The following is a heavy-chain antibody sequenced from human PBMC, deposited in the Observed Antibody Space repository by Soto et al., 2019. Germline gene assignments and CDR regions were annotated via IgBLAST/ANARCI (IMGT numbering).Heavy chain of an antibody. D-gene: IGHD3-10*01. CDR2: INPNSGGT. Sequence: TSVKVSCKASGYTFTGYYMHWVRQAPGQGLEWMGWINPNSGGTNYAQKFQGRVTMTRDTSISTAYMELSRLRSDDTAVYYCARDIYEGITMVRGPFDYWCQGTFVTVSS. CDR1: GYTFTGYY. V-gene: IGHV1-2*02. J-gene: IGHJ4*02. CDR3: ARDIYEGITMVRGPFDY.